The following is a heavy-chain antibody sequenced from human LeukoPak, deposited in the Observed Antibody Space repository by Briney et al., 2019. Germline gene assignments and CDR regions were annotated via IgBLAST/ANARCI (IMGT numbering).Heavy chain of an antibody. CDR3: ASLPPNIAAEPNDY. D-gene: IGHD6-13*01. V-gene: IGHV4-34*01. CDR2: INHSGST. J-gene: IGHJ4*02. CDR1: GGSFSGYY. Sequence: SETLALTCAVYGGSFSGYYWSWIRQPPGKGLEWIGEINHSGSTNYNPSLKSRVTISVDTSKNQFSLKLSSATAADTAVYYCASLPPNIAAEPNDYWGQGTLVTVSS.